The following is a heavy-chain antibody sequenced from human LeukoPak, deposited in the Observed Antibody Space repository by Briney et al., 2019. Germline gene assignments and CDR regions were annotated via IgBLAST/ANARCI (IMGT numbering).Heavy chain of an antibody. CDR3: ARAVWGELALFDY. CDR1: GGSISSGDYS. V-gene: IGHV4-30-2*01. D-gene: IGHD3-16*01. CDR2: IYHSGST. J-gene: IGHJ4*02. Sequence: PSQTLSLTCAVSGGSISSGDYSWSWIRQPPGKGLEWIGEIYHSGSTNYNPSLKSRVTISVDKSKNQFSLKLSSVTAADTAVYYCARAVWGELALFDYWGQGTLVTVSS.